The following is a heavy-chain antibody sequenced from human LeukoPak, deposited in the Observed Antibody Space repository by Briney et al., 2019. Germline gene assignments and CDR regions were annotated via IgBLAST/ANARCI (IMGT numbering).Heavy chain of an antibody. CDR2: IWYDGSNK. J-gene: IGHJ4*02. CDR1: GFTFSSYG. V-gene: IGHV3-33*06. Sequence: GGSLRLSCAASGFTFSSYGMHWVRQAPGKGLEWVAVIWYDGSNKYYADSVKGRFTISRDNSKNTLYLQMNSLRAEDTAVYYCAKDLVGATTSSGLSDYWGQGTLVTVSS. CDR3: AKDLVGATTSSGLSDY. D-gene: IGHD1-26*01.